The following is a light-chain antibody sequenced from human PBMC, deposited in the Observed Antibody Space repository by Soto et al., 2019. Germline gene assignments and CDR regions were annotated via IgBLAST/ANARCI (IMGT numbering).Light chain of an antibody. J-gene: IGKJ4*01. CDR2: GAS. V-gene: IGKV3-15*01. CDR1: QSVSSN. Sequence: EVVMTQSPATLSVSLGDRATLSCRASQSVSSNLAWYQQKPGQGPRLLIYGASTRATGIPARLSGSGSGTEFTLTISSLQSEDFAVYSCQQYNNWPLTFGGGTKV. CDR3: QQYNNWPLT.